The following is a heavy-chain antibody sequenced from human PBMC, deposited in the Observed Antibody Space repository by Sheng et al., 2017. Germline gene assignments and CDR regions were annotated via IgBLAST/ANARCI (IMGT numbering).Heavy chain of an antibody. V-gene: IGHV3-72*01. CDR3: TRVIQSGRSGFGTFDI. D-gene: IGHD1-26*01. J-gene: IGHJ3*02. Sequence: EVHLVESGGGLVQPGGSLRLSCVASGFTFSDHYMDWVRQAPGKGLEWVGRIRNKAHSYTTEYAASVNDRFIILREDSRNSLYLHMNSLKTEDTAVYYCTRVIQSGRSGFGTFDIWGQGTMVSVSS. CDR1: GFTFSDHY. CDR2: IRNKAHSYTT.